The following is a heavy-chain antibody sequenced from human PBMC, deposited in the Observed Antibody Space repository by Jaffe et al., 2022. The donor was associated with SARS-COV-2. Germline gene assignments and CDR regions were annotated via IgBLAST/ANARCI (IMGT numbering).Heavy chain of an antibody. CDR3: AKVASGRFDP. CDR1: GVSITRYS. D-gene: IGHD3-10*01. V-gene: IGHV4-59*01. J-gene: IGHJ5*02. Sequence: QVQLQESGPGLVKPSETLSLTCTVSGVSITRYSWSWIRQPPGKGLEYIGYFFYSGSTNSGGTNYNPSLKSRVTISVDTSKNQFSLKLTSVTAADTAVYYCAKVASGRFDPWGQGTLVTVSS. CDR2: FFYSGSTNSGGT.